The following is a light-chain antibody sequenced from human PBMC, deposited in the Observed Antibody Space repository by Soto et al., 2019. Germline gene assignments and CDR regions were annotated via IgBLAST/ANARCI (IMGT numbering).Light chain of an antibody. V-gene: IGKV1-5*03. CDR3: QHYHHWLWT. CDR1: QTISSW. Sequence: DIQMTPSPSSLSASVGAPVTITCRASQTISSWLAWYQQKPGKAPKLLIYKASTLKSGVPSRFSGSGSGTDFTLTISSLQSEDSAVYYCQHYHHWLWTFGQGTKVDIK. J-gene: IGKJ1*01. CDR2: KAS.